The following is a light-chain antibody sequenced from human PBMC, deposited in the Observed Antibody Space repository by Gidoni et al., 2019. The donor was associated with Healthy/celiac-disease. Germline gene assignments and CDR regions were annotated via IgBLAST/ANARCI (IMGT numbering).Light chain of an antibody. Sequence: IVLTHSPSTLSLSPGERATLSCRPSQSVSSSYLAWYQQKPGKAPRLLIYGAPSRDTGIPDRFSGRGSGTDFTLTISRLEPEDLAVYYGQQYGSSPQTFGQGTKVEIK. J-gene: IGKJ1*01. CDR2: GAP. CDR1: QSVSSSY. V-gene: IGKV3-20*01. CDR3: QQYGSSPQT.